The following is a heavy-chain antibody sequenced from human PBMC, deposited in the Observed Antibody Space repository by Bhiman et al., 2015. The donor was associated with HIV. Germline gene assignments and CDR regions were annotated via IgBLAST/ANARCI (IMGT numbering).Heavy chain of an antibody. J-gene: IGHJ4*02. CDR1: GFTVSSNY. D-gene: IGHD5-18*01. CDR2: ISSTSTTI. CDR3: VRGYTYSNRLLGFDY. Sequence: EEQLVESGGGLVQPGGSLRLSCAASGFTVSSNYMSWVRQAPGKGLEWVSLISSTSTTIFYADSVKGRFTISRDNAKKSLYLQMSSLRAEDTAVYYCVRGYTYSNRLLGFDYWGQGTLVTVSS. V-gene: IGHV3-48*04.